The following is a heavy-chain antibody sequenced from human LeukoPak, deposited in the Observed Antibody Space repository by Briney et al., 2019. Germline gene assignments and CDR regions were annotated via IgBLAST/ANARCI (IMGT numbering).Heavy chain of an antibody. CDR3: AREVTGTTNAFDI. V-gene: IGHV1-2*02. Sequence: ASVKVSCKASGYSFNYYYIHWARQAPGQGPEWMGWINPNSGGTNYAQTFQGRVTMTRDTSSSTAYMELSRLRSDDTAVYFCAREVTGTTNAFDIWGQGTMVTVSS. J-gene: IGHJ3*02. D-gene: IGHD1-20*01. CDR1: GYSFNYYY. CDR2: INPNSGGT.